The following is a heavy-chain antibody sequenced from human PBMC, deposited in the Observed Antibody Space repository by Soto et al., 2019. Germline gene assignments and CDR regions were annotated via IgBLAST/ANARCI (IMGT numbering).Heavy chain of an antibody. Sequence: QVQLVQSGAEVKKPGASVKVSCKASGYTFTSYYMHWVRQAPGQGLEWMGIINPSGGSTSYAQKFQGRVTMTRDTSTSTVYMELSSLRSEDTAVYYCARDRDPVVVVAATNYFDCWGQGTLVTVSS. CDR2: INPSGGST. V-gene: IGHV1-46*03. CDR1: GYTFTSYY. J-gene: IGHJ4*02. CDR3: ARDRDPVVVVAATNYFDC. D-gene: IGHD2-15*01.